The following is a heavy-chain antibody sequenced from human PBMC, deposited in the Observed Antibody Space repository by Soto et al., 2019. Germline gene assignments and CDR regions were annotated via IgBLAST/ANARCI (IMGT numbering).Heavy chain of an antibody. CDR2: IYWDDYK. V-gene: IGHV2-5*02. CDR1: GFSLNTRGVG. Sequence: SGPTLVNPTQTLTLTFTFSGFSLNTRGVGVGWIRQPPGEALEWVAVIYWDDYKHYSPSLKSRLTITKDTSKNLVVLTMTDMDPVDTATYYCAHKGSGLYPLDYWGQGTLVTVSS. CDR3: AHKGSGLYPLDY. D-gene: IGHD3-10*01. J-gene: IGHJ4*02.